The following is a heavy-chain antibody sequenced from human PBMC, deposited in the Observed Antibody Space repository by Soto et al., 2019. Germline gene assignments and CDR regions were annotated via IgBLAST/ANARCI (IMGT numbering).Heavy chain of an antibody. CDR1: GFTFSTYW. J-gene: IGHJ4*02. CDR2: INTDGSST. Sequence: GGSLRLSCAASGFTFSTYWMHWVRQAPGKGLVWVSRINTDGSSTTYADSVKGRFTISRDNAKNTLYLQMNSLRVEDTAVYYCVRDRAYNGYDNWGQGTLVTVSS. V-gene: IGHV3-74*01. D-gene: IGHD5-12*01. CDR3: VRDRAYNGYDN.